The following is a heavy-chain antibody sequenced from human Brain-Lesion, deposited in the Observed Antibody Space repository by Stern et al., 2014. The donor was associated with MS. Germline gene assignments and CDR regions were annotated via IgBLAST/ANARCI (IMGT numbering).Heavy chain of an antibody. CDR1: GFTFSNYW. CDR3: ARGERWFDS. CDR2: VNNDGRRT. J-gene: IGHJ5*01. V-gene: IGHV3-74*01. Sequence: EVQLVESGGGLVQPGGSRRLSCAASGFTFSNYWMPWVRQAPGKGLVWVSRVNNDGRRTSYADSVKGRFTMSRDNAKNTLYLQMNSLRVEDTAIYYCARGERWFDSWGQGNRVTGSS.